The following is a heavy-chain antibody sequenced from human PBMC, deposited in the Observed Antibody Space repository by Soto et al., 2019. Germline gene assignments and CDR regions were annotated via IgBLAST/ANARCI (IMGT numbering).Heavy chain of an antibody. CDR2: ISSSSSTI. D-gene: IGHD1-20*01. CDR3: ARVGVTGWDDAFDI. J-gene: IGHJ3*02. V-gene: IGHV3-48*01. Sequence: GGSLRLSCAASGFTFSSYSMNWVRQAPGKGLEWVSYISSSSSTIYYADSVKGRFTISRDNAKNSLYLQMNSLRAEDTAVYYCARVGVTGWDDAFDIWGQGTMVTVSS. CDR1: GFTFSSYS.